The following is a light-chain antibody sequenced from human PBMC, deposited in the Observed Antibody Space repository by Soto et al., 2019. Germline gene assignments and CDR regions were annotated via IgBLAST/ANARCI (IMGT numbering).Light chain of an antibody. CDR1: QSVLYSSNNRNY. Sequence: DIVMTQSPDFLAVSLGERATINCKSSQSVLYSSNNRNYLAWYQQKPRQPPKLLIYWASTRESGVPDRFSGSGSGTDFTLTISSLQAEDVAVYYCQQYYSPLLFTFGPGTKVDIK. CDR3: QQYYSPLLFT. CDR2: WAS. V-gene: IGKV4-1*01. J-gene: IGKJ3*01.